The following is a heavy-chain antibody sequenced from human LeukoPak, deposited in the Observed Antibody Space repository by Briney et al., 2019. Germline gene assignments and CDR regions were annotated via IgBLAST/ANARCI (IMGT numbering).Heavy chain of an antibody. CDR2: INHSGST. V-gene: IGHV4-34*01. CDR1: GGSFSGYY. CDR3: ARGLRLPSPFDI. Sequence: PSETLSLTCAVYGGSFSGYYWSWIRQPPGKGLEWIGEINHSGSTNYNPSLKSRVTISVDTSKNQFSLKLGSVTAADTAVYYCARGLRLPSPFDIWGQGTMVTVSS. D-gene: IGHD5-12*01. J-gene: IGHJ3*02.